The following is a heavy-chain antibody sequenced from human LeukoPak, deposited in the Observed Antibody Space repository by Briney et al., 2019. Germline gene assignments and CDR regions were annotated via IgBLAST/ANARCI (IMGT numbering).Heavy chain of an antibody. CDR1: GYTFTGYY. V-gene: IGHV1-46*01. Sequence: ASVKVSCKASGYTFTGYYMHWVRQAPGQGLEWMGIINPSGGSTSYAQKFQGRVTMTRDTSTSTVYMELSSLRSEDTAVYYCARSANGLGDFDYWGQGTLVTVSS. CDR2: INPSGGST. J-gene: IGHJ4*02. CDR3: ARSANGLGDFDY. D-gene: IGHD3-16*01.